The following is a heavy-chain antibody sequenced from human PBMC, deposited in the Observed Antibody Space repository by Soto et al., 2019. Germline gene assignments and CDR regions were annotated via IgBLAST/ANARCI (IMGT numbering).Heavy chain of an antibody. D-gene: IGHD6-6*01. J-gene: IGHJ4*02. CDR1: GFTFSSYG. V-gene: IGHV3-33*01. Sequence: QVQLVESGGGVVQPGRSLRLSCAASGFTFSSYGMHWVRQAPGKGLEWVAVIWYDGSNKYYADSVKGRFTISRDNSKNTLYLQMNSLRAEDTAVYYCARDLYLQYSSLDYWGQGTLVTVSS. CDR2: IWYDGSNK. CDR3: ARDLYLQYSSLDY.